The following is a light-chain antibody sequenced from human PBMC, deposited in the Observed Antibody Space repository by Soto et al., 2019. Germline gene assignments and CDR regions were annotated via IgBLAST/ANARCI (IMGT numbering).Light chain of an antibody. CDR2: GNS. Sequence: QSVLTQPPSVSGAPGQRVTISCTGSSSNFGAGYDVHWYQQLPGTAPKLLIYGNSNRPSGVPDRFSGSKSGTSASLAITGLQAEDEADYYCSSFAGSPVVFGGGTKVTVL. CDR3: SSFAGSPVV. J-gene: IGLJ2*01. V-gene: IGLV1-40*01. CDR1: SSNFGAGYD.